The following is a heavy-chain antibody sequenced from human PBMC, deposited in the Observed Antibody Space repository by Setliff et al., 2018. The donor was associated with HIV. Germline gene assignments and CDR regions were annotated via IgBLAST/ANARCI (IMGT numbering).Heavy chain of an antibody. J-gene: IGHJ4*02. CDR3: ARESYFYYFDY. D-gene: IGHD3-10*01. Sequence: SETLSLTCTVSGGSISSGSYFWNWIRQPAGKGLEWIGRIYTSGSTNYNPSLKSRVTISVDTSKNQLSLKLSSVTAADAAVYYCARESYFYYFDYWGQGTLVTVSS. CDR2: IYTSGST. CDR1: GGSISSGSYF. V-gene: IGHV4-61*02.